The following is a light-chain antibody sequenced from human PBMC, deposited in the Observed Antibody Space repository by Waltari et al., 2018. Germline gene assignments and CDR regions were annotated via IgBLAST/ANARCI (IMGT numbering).Light chain of an antibody. V-gene: IGLV6-57*01. CDR3: QSYDSNNYVI. J-gene: IGLJ2*01. Sequence: NFMLTQPRSVSESPGKTVTISCTRRTGNIASTYVQWYLQRPGSSPTPVIYEDYHRPPGVPDRFSASFDSSSNSASLTISGLKTEDEADYYCQSYDSNNYVIFGGGTKLTVL. CDR2: EDY. CDR1: TGNIASTY.